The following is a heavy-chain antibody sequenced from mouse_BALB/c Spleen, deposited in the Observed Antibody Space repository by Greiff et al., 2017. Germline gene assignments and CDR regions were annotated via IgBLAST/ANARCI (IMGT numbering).Heavy chain of an antibody. Sequence: QVHVKQSGAELAKPGASVKMSCKASGYTFTSYWMHWVKQRPGQGLEWIGYINPSTGYTEYNQKFKDKATLTADKSSSTAYMQLSSLTSEDSAVYYCARRNIHGYRFDVWGAGTTVTVSS. CDR2: INPSTGYT. J-gene: IGHJ1*01. CDR1: GYTFTSYW. V-gene: IGHV1-7*01. CDR3: ARRNIHGYRFDV. D-gene: IGHD2-2*01.